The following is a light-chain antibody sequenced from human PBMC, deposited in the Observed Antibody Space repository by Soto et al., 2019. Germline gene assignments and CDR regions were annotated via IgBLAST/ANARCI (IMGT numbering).Light chain of an antibody. CDR1: QSVNNN. V-gene: IGKV3-15*01. Sequence: EIILTQSPASLSVSPGERATLSCRASQSVNNNLAWYQQKPGQAPRLLIYGASTRATGIPGRFRGSGSGTEFTLTITSLQSEDFAVSFCQQYNNLPPDTFGQRTKLEIK. J-gene: IGKJ2*01. CDR3: QQYNNLPPDT. CDR2: GAS.